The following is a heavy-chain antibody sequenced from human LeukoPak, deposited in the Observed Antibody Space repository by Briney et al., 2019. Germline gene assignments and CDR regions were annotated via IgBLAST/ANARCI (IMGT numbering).Heavy chain of an antibody. CDR2: ISSSGRS. D-gene: IGHD6-13*01. Sequence: SETLSLTCSVSGGSISSGYWSWVRQPPGKELEWIGYISSSGRSDHNPSLKSRVTLSVASSKNQFSLRLISVPAADTAVYHCARLSSSLNNWFDPWGQGILVTVSS. V-gene: IGHV4-4*09. CDR1: GGSISSGY. J-gene: IGHJ5*02. CDR3: ARLSSSLNNWFDP.